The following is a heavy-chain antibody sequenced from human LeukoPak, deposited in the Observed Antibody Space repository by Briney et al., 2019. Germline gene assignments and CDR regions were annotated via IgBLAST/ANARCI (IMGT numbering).Heavy chain of an antibody. V-gene: IGHV3-30-3*01. Sequence: GSSLRLSCAASGLTFSSYAMHWVRQAPGKGLEWVAVISYDGSNKYYADSVKGRFTISRDNSKNTLYLQMNSLRAEDTAVYYCARDPLIVGALSRLDYWGQGTLVTVSS. CDR1: GLTFSSYA. J-gene: IGHJ4*02. D-gene: IGHD1-26*01. CDR2: ISYDGSNK. CDR3: ARDPLIVGALSRLDY.